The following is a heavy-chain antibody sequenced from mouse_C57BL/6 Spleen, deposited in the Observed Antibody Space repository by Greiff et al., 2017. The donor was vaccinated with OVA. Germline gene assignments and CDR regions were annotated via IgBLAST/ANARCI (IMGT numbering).Heavy chain of an antibody. CDR2: IDPSDSET. V-gene: IGHV1-52*01. CDR1: GYTFTSYW. D-gene: IGHD1-1*01. CDR3: AREGHYYGSSTGYFDV. Sequence: QVQLQQPGAELVRPGSSVKLSCKASGYTFTSYWMHWVKQRPIQGLEWIGNIDPSDSETPYNQKFKDKATLTVDKSSSTAYLQLSSLTSEDSAVYYCAREGHYYGSSTGYFDVWGTGTTVTVSS. J-gene: IGHJ1*03.